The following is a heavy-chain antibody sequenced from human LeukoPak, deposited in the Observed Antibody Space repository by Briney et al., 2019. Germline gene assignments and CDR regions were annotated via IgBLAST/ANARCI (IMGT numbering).Heavy chain of an antibody. CDR2: VSNSGTT. V-gene: IGHV4-39*01. J-gene: IGHJ4*02. Sequence: PSETLSLTCTVSGGSITDSSYYWGWVRQPPGKALEGIGSVSNSGTTYYNASISTRVTISLATSKNQFSLRLVSVTAADTAVYYCATNSRRQLWLTWDYYFDYWGQGTLVTVSS. CDR3: ATNSRRQLWLTWDYYFDY. D-gene: IGHD5-18*01. CDR1: GGSITDSSYY.